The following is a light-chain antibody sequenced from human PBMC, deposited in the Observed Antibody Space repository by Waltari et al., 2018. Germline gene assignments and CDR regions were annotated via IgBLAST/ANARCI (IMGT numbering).Light chain of an antibody. Sequence: QSALTQPASVSGSPGQSITISCTRPSSHIGASQYVSWYQHYPNKTPKLIIYEVSNRPSGVSNRFSGSKSGNTASLSISGLQAEDESDYYCSSFTSTNTLLFGGGTKLTVL. CDR3: SSFTSTNTLL. CDR2: EVS. V-gene: IGLV2-14*01. J-gene: IGLJ3*02. CDR1: SSHIGASQY.